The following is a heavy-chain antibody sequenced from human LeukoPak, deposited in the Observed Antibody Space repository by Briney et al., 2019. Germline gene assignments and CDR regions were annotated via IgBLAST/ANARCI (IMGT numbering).Heavy chain of an antibody. J-gene: IGHJ3*02. D-gene: IGHD4-11*01. Sequence: SETLSLTCAVYGGSFSGYYWSWIRQPPGKGLEWIGEINHSGSTNYNPSLKSRVTISVDTSKNQFSLQLNSVTPEDTAVYYCARTAQSFTVNDAFDIWGQGTMVTVSS. CDR1: GGSFSGYY. CDR2: INHSGST. V-gene: IGHV4-34*01. CDR3: ARTAQSFTVNDAFDI.